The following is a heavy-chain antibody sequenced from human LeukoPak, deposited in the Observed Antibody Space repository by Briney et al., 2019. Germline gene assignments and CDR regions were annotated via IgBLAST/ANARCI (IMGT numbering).Heavy chain of an antibody. CDR2: IYYSGSA. CDR1: GGSISSGDYY. CDR3: ARGLARFYGAASDY. J-gene: IGHJ4*02. V-gene: IGHV4-30-4*01. D-gene: IGHD3-3*02. Sequence: SGTLSLTCTVSGGSISSGDYYWSWIRQPPGKGLEWIGFIYYSGSAYYNPSLKSRLTISVDTSKNQFSLKLSSVTAADTAVYYCARGLARFYGAASDYWGQGTLVTVSS.